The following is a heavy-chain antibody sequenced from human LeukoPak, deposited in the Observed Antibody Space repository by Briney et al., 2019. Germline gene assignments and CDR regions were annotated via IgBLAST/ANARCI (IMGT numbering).Heavy chain of an antibody. CDR2: IGGSGSYI. Sequence: GGSLRLSCAASGFTFSSYNMNWVRQAPGKGLEWVSSIGGSGSYIFYADSVKGRFTISRDNAKNSLYLQMNSLRAEDTAVYYCARDVSSSWGGADYMDVWGKGTTVTVSS. J-gene: IGHJ6*03. CDR1: GFTFSSYN. D-gene: IGHD6-13*01. CDR3: ARDVSSSWGGADYMDV. V-gene: IGHV3-21*04.